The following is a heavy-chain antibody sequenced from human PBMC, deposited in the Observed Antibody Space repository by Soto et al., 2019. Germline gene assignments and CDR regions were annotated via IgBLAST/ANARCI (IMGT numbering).Heavy chain of an antibody. J-gene: IGHJ6*02. D-gene: IGHD6-13*01. V-gene: IGHV1-2*04. CDR1: GYTFTGYY. CDR3: ARVGRSTDSSSWITPNYYYYGMDV. Sequence: GASVKVSCKASGYTFTGYYMHWVRQAPGQGLEWMGWINPNSGGTNYAQKFQGWVTMTRDTSISTAYMELSRLRSDDTAVYYCARVGRSTDSSSWITPNYYYYGMDVWGQGTTVTVSS. CDR2: INPNSGGT.